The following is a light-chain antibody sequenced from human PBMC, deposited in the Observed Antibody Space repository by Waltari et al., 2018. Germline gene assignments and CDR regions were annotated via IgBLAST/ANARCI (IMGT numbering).Light chain of an antibody. Sequence: DIQMTQSPSTLFASLGDRVTITCRASQSISSWLAWYKQKPGKAPKLLIYKASSLESGVPSRFSGSGSGTEFTLTISSLQPDDSATYYCQQYSAYPETFGQGTKVEIK. CDR2: KAS. J-gene: IGKJ1*01. V-gene: IGKV1-5*03. CDR3: QQYSAYPET. CDR1: QSISSW.